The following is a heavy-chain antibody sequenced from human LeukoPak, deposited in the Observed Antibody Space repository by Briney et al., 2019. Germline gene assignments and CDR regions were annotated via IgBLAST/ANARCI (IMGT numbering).Heavy chain of an antibody. CDR2: ISYSGST. CDR3: ARGRAYCGGDCYGYYYYYMDV. D-gene: IGHD2-21*02. J-gene: IGHJ6*03. CDR1: GGSISAYY. V-gene: IGHV4-59*01. Sequence: PSETLSLTCTVSGGSISAYYWSWIRQPPGKGLEWIGYISYSGSTKYNPSLKSRVTISVDTSKNQFSLKLSSVTAADTAVYYCARGRAYCGGDCYGYYYYYMDVWGKGTTVTVSS.